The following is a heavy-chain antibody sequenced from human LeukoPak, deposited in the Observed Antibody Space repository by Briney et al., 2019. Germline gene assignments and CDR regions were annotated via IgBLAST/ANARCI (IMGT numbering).Heavy chain of an antibody. CDR3: ARESYCSSTSCYPQGYNWFDP. CDR2: IYTSGST. Sequence: SETLSLTCTVSGYSISSGYYWSWIRQPAGKGLEWIGRIYTSGSTNYNPSLKSRVTISVDTSKNQFSLKLSSVTAADTAVYYCARESYCSSTSCYPQGYNWFDPWGQGTLVTVSS. CDR1: GYSISSGYY. J-gene: IGHJ5*02. V-gene: IGHV4-61*02. D-gene: IGHD2-2*01.